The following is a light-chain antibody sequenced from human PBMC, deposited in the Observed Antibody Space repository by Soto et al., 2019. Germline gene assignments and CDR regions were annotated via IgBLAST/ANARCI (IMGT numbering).Light chain of an antibody. CDR3: QQHDTRPTMT. J-gene: IGKJ5*01. CDR2: DAS. V-gene: IGKV1-5*01. CDR1: QNIRSR. Sequence: DFQMTQSPSTPCASVGDRVTITCRASQNIRSRLAWFQQKPGKAPKLLIYDASSLETGVSTRFSGSGSGTDFSFTITNLRPEDSGTYYCQQHDTRPTMTFGQGTRLEIK.